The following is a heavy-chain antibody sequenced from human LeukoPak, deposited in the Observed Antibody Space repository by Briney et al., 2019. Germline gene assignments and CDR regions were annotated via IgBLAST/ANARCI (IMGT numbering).Heavy chain of an antibody. V-gene: IGHV3-7*03. CDR2: IKQDGSEK. CDR1: GFTFSSYW. CDR3: AKDLRGWYSAKIDY. D-gene: IGHD6-19*01. J-gene: IGHJ4*02. Sequence: GGSLRPSCAASGFTFSSYWMSWVRQAPGKGLEWVANIKQDGSEKYYVDSVKGRFTISRDNAKNSLYLQMNSLRAEDTAVYYCAKDLRGWYSAKIDYWGQGTLVTVSS.